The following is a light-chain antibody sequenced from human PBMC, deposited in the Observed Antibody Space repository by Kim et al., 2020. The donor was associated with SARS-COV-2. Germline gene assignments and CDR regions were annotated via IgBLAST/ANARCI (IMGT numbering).Light chain of an antibody. J-gene: IGKJ1*01. CDR3: QQYNNWPGT. Sequence: LSPGERATLSCRASQSVSSNLAWYQQKPGQAPRLLIYGASTRATGIPARFSGSGSGTEFTLTISSLQSEDFAVYYCQQYNNWPGTFGQGTKVEIK. CDR2: GAS. V-gene: IGKV3-15*01. CDR1: QSVSSN.